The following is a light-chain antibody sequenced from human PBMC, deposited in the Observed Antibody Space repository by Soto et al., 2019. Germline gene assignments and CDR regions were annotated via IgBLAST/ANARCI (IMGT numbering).Light chain of an antibody. V-gene: IGKV3-15*01. Sequence: DIVMTQSPDTLSVSPGERATLSCRASESVRSNLAWYHQQRGQAPRLVIYDASTRATGVPARISGSGSGTEFTLPIRSLQSEDLGVYYCQQYNHWPPNTFGQGTKLEIK. CDR2: DAS. J-gene: IGKJ2*01. CDR1: ESVRSN. CDR3: QQYNHWPPNT.